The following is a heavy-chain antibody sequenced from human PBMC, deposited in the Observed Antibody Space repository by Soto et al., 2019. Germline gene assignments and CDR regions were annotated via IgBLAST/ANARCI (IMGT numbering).Heavy chain of an antibody. CDR2: IKQDGSEK. D-gene: IGHD2-2*01. J-gene: IGHJ6*02. CDR1: GFTFSSYW. V-gene: IGHV3-7*01. CDR3: ARDPNIVLVPAALRFYYYYYGMDV. Sequence: GGSLRLSCAASGFTFSSYWMSWVRQAPGKGLEWVANIKQDGSEKYYVDSVKGRFTISRDNAKNSLYLQMNSLRAEDTAVYYCARDPNIVLVPAALRFYYYYYGMDVWGQATTVTVSS.